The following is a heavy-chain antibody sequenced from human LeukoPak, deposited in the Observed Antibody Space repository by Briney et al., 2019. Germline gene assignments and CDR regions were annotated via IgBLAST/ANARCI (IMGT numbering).Heavy chain of an antibody. V-gene: IGHV4-61*01. J-gene: IGHJ4*02. CDR3: ARDSSYYYDSSGYYDY. D-gene: IGHD3-22*01. CDR2: IYYSGST. CDR1: GGSVSSGSYY. Sequence: SETLSLTCTVSGGSVSSGSYYWSWIRQPPGKGLEWIVYIYYSGSTNYNPSLKSRVTISVDTSKNQFSLKLTSVTAADTAVYYCARDSSYYYDSSGYYDYWGQGTLVTVSS.